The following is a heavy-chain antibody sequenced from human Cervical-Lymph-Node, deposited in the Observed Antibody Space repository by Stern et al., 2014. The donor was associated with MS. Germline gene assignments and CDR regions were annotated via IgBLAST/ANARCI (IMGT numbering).Heavy chain of an antibody. CDR2: TIPLFGTT. Sequence: VQLVQSGAEVKKPGSSVTVSCKASGGTFSNYAITWFRQAPGQGLEWMGDTIPLFGTTNYAQKFQGRVTMTAHESTATAYMELSGLRSEDTAVYYCAGDRHSSGFDHWGQGTLVTVSS. J-gene: IGHJ4*02. CDR3: AGDRHSSGFDH. CDR1: GGTFSNYA. D-gene: IGHD3-22*01. V-gene: IGHV1-69*01.